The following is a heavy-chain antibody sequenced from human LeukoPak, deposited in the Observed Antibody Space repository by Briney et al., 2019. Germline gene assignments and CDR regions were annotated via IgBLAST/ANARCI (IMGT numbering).Heavy chain of an antibody. V-gene: IGHV1-58*02. Sequence: GTSVKFSCKASGFTFTSSAMQWVRQARGQRLEWIGWIVVGSGNTTYAQKFQERVTITRDMSTSTAYMELSSLRSEDTAVYYCAARGYDSSGYYYDYWGQGTLVTVSS. CDR1: GFTFTSSA. CDR2: IVVGSGNT. CDR3: AARGYDSSGYYYDY. J-gene: IGHJ4*02. D-gene: IGHD3-22*01.